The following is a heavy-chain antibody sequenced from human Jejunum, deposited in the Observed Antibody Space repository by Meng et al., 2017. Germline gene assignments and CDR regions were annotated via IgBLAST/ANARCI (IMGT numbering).Heavy chain of an antibody. Sequence: QVRPQQSGTGRVKPSPTHALTCAISGDSFSMKIQAAWTWIRQSPSRGLGWVGRTYYTSKWHNEYAVSVKSRITINPDTTKNQFSLQLNSVTPEDTAVYYCGRDLDLTFDWGQGTLVTVSS. CDR1: GDSFSMKIQAA. J-gene: IGHJ4*02. V-gene: IGHV6-1*01. CDR3: GRDLDLTFD. D-gene: IGHD3-10*01. CDR2: TYYTSKWHN.